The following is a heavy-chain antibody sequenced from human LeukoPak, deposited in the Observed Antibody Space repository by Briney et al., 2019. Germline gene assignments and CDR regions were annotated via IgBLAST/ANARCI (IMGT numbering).Heavy chain of an antibody. V-gene: IGHV1-69*13. D-gene: IGHD3-22*01. CDR1: GGTFSSYA. CDR3: ARDRDYYDSRGGFDY. CDR2: IIPIFGTA. J-gene: IGHJ4*02. Sequence: SVKVSCKASGGTFSSYAISWVRQAPGQGLEWMGGIIPIFGTANYAQKFQGRVTITADESTGTAYMELSSLRSEDTAVYYCARDRDYYDSRGGFDYWGQGTLVTVSS.